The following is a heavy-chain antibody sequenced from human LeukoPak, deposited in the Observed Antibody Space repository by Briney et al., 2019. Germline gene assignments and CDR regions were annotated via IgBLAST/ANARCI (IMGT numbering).Heavy chain of an antibody. CDR3: ARNPNGSGSYPWFDP. V-gene: IGHV4-39*07. CDR2: IYHSGST. J-gene: IGHJ5*02. D-gene: IGHD3-10*01. CDR1: GGSISSSSYF. Sequence: SSETLSLTCTVSGGSISSSSYFWGWIRQPPGKGLEWIGSIYHSGSTHYNPSLKSRVTISVDTSKNQFSLKLSSVAAADTAVYYCARNPNGSGSYPWFDPWGQGTLVTVSS.